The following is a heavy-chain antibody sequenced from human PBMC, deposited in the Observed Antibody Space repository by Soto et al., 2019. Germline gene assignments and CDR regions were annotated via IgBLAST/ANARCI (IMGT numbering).Heavy chain of an antibody. CDR2: ISYDGTST. CDR1: GFTFSSYG. Sequence: QVQLVESGGGVVQPGRSLTLSCAASGFTFSSYGMHWVRQAPGKGLEWVAVISYDGTSTDFADSVKVRFAISRDNSKNVLFLEMNSLRPEDTAVYYCAKDLGGGWIPNYFDHRGQGTLVTVSS. V-gene: IGHV3-30*18. CDR3: AKDLGGGWIPNYFDH. D-gene: IGHD3-16*01. J-gene: IGHJ4*02.